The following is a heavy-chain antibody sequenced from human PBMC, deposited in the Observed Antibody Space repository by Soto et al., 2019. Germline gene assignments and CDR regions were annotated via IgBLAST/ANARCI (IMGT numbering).Heavy chain of an antibody. V-gene: IGHV4-59*01. D-gene: IGHD3-10*01. CDR3: ARGSGSYPYVMDV. Sequence: SETLSLTCTVSGGSISSYYWSWIRQPPGKGLEWIGYIYYSGSTNYNPSLKSRVTISIDTSKNHFSLKLSSVTAADTAVYYCARGSGSYPYVMDVWGQGTTVTVSS. CDR1: GGSISSYY. CDR2: IYYSGST. J-gene: IGHJ6*02.